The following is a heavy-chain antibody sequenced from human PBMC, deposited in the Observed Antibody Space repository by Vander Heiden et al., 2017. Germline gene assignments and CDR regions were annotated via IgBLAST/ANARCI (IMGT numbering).Heavy chain of an antibody. CDR1: GFTFSSYS. Sequence: EVQLVESGGGLVKPGGSLRLSCAASGFTFSSYSMNWVRQAPGKGLEWVSSISSSSSYIDYADSVKGRFTISRENAKNSLYMKMKSLRAEDTAVDYGAREKWFDSCGQGTMVTVYS. CDR2: ISSSSSYI. V-gene: IGHV3-21*01. J-gene: IGHJ5*01. CDR3: AREKWFDS.